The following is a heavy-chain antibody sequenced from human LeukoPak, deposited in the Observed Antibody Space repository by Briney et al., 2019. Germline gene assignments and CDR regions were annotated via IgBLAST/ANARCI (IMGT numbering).Heavy chain of an antibody. Sequence: SETLSLTCAVYGGSFSGYYWSWIRQPPGKGLEWIGEINHSGSTNYNPPLKSRVTISVDTPKNQFSLKPSSVTAADTAVYYCASGRAAAGVSGADYWGQGTLVTVSS. V-gene: IGHV4-34*01. CDR3: ASGRAAAGVSGADY. D-gene: IGHD6-13*01. J-gene: IGHJ4*02. CDR1: GGSFSGYY. CDR2: INHSGST.